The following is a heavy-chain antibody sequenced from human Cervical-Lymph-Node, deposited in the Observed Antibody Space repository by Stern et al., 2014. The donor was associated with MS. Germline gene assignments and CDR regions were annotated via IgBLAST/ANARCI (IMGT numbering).Heavy chain of an antibody. CDR2: VIPLFGTA. CDR3: AREDYGDYGQGFDY. Sequence: MQLVESGAEVKKPGSSVKVSCKASGGTFSSYAISWVRQAPGQGLEWMGGVIPLFGTANYAQKFQGRVTITADESTSTAYMELSSLRSEDTAVYYCAREDYGDYGQGFDYWGQGTLVTVSS. CDR1: GGTFSSYA. J-gene: IGHJ4*02. D-gene: IGHD4-17*01. V-gene: IGHV1-69*01.